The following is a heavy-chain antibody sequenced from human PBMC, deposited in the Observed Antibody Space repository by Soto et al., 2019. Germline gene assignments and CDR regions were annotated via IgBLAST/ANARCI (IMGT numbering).Heavy chain of an antibody. J-gene: IGHJ5*01. CDR3: ARDPSEGRVGNWFES. Sequence: PGGSLRLSCAASGSTFRRYGMNWLRQAPGKGLEWVASISSSTSYVYYADSVKGRFSTSRDNAKNILYLEMYALRTEDTAVYYCARDPSEGRVGNWFESWGQGTLVTVSS. V-gene: IGHV3-21*01. CDR1: GSTFRRYG. CDR2: ISSSTSYV. D-gene: IGHD2-2*01.